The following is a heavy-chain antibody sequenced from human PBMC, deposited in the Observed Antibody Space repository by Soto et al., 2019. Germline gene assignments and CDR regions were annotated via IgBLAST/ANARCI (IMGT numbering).Heavy chain of an antibody. CDR3: ARPYYYDSSIPYGMDV. J-gene: IGHJ6*02. CDR2: INPNSGGT. CDR1: GYTFTGYY. V-gene: IGHV1-2*02. Sequence: ASVKVSCKAAGYTFTGYYMHWVRQAPGQGLEWMGWINPNSGGTNYAQKFQGRVTMTRDTSISTAYMELSRLRSDDPAVYYCARPYYYDSSIPYGMDVWGQGTTVTVSS. D-gene: IGHD3-22*01.